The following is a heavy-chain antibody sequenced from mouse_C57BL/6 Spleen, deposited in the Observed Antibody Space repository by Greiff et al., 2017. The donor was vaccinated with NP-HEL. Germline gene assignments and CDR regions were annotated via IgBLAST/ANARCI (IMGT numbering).Heavy chain of an antibody. J-gene: IGHJ3*01. Sequence: QVQLKQSGPELVKPGASVKISCKASGYAFSSSWMNWVKQRPGKGLEWIGRIYPGDGDTNYNGKFKGKATLTADKSSSTAYMQLSSLTSEDSAVYFCARSRDYDYSAWFAYWGQGTLVTVSA. CDR3: ARSRDYDYSAWFAY. CDR2: IYPGDGDT. D-gene: IGHD2-4*01. V-gene: IGHV1-82*01. CDR1: GYAFSSSW.